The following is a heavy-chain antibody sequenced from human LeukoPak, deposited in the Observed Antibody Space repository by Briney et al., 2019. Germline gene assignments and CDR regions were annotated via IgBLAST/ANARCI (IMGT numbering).Heavy chain of an antibody. D-gene: IGHD3-22*01. CDR3: ARGLRPGSSGYYYPSYNWFDP. CDR1: GYTFTSYY. V-gene: IGHV1-46*01. CDR2: INPSGGST. J-gene: IGHJ5*02. Sequence: ASVKVSCKASGYTFTSYYMHWVRQAPGQGLEWMGIINPSGGSTSYAQKFQGRVTITADESTSTAYMELSSLRSEDTAVYYCARGLRPGSSGYYYPSYNWFDPWGQGTLVTVSS.